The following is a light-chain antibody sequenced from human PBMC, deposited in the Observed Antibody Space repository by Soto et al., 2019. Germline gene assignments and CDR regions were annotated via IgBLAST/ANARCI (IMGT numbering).Light chain of an antibody. CDR3: SSHTSSVTLEV. CDR1: SSDVGGSNY. Sequence: QSALTQPASVSGSPGQSITISCAGTSSDVGGSNYVSWYQQHPGKAPKLMIYDVYNRPSGVSNRFSGSKSGNTASLTISGLQAEDEAENYCSSHTSSVTLEVFGAGTKVTVL. J-gene: IGLJ2*01. V-gene: IGLV2-14*03. CDR2: DVY.